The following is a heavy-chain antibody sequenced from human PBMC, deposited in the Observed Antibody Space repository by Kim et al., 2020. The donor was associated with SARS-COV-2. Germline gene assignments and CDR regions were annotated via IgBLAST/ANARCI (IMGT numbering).Heavy chain of an antibody. CDR1: GFTFSSYA. CDR2: IWYDGSNK. Sequence: GGSLRLSCAASGFTFSSYAMHWVRQAPGKGLEWVAVIWYDGSNKYYADSVKGRFTISRDNSKNTLYLQMNSLRAEDTAVYYCAKSSGGIQLWPRLGYYFDYWGQGTLVTVSS. D-gene: IGHD5-18*01. J-gene: IGHJ4*02. CDR3: AKSSGGIQLWPRLGYYFDY. V-gene: IGHV3-33*06.